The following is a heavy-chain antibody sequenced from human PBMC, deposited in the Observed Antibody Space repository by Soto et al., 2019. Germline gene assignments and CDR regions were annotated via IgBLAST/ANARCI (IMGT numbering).Heavy chain of an antibody. CDR1: GATFRTYT. Sequence: QVQLVQSGPEVTKPGSSVKVPCKSSGATFRTYTLSWVRQGPGQGLEGMGRIVPLVGTTKYAQSFRGRVTITADKSTRTTYMELSGPKSEDTAVYYCATDRKDQYGSVKLSNCYGLEVWGQGTNVIVSS. D-gene: IGHD3-10*01. J-gene: IGHJ6*02. CDR3: ATDRKDQYGSVKLSNCYGLEV. CDR2: IVPLVGTT. V-gene: IGHV1-69*08.